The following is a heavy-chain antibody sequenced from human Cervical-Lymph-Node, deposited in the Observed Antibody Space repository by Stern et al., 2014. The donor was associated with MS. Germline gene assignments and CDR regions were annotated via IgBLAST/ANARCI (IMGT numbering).Heavy chain of an antibody. Sequence: VQLVQSRAEVKQPGSSVKVSCKASGDTFSSYAINWVRQVPGQGLEWMGGITPVFGTTNYAQKFQGRVTITADKSTNTAYMELMTLRSEDTAVYYCARGGGLVGYFDYWGQGTLVSVSS. D-gene: IGHD1-26*01. CDR2: ITPVFGTT. CDR3: ARGGGLVGYFDY. J-gene: IGHJ4*02. V-gene: IGHV1-69*06. CDR1: GDTFSSYA.